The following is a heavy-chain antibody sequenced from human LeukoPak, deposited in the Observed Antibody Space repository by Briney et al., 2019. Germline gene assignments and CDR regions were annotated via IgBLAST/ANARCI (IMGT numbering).Heavy chain of an antibody. D-gene: IGHD4-23*01. J-gene: IGHJ5*02. CDR1: GGSFSGYY. Sequence: PSETLSLTCAVYGGSFSGYYWSWIRQPPGKGLEWIGEINHSGSTNYNPSLKSRVTISVDTSKNQFSLKLSSVTAADTAVYYCARDQYYDYGGNSAFDPRGQGTLVTVSS. V-gene: IGHV4-34*01. CDR2: INHSGST. CDR3: ARDQYYDYGGNSAFDP.